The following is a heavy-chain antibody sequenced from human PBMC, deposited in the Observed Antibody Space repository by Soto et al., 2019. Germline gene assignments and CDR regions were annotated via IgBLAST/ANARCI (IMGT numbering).Heavy chain of an antibody. D-gene: IGHD3-3*01. CDR3: ARPNVPSITIFGVVITPYGMDV. CDR2: ISYDGSNK. Sequence: QPGGSLRLSCAASGFTFSSYAMHWVRQAPGKGLEWVAVISYDGSNKYYADSVKGRFTISRDNSKNTLYLQMNSLRAEDTAVYYCARPNVPSITIFGVVITPYGMDVWGQGTTVTVSS. CDR1: GFTFSSYA. V-gene: IGHV3-30-3*01. J-gene: IGHJ6*02.